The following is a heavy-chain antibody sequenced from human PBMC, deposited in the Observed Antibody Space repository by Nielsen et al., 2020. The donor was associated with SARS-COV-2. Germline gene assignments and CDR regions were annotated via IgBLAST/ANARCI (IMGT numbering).Heavy chain of an antibody. V-gene: IGHV1-2*06. CDR1: GYTFTGYY. J-gene: IGHJ6*02. Sequence: ASVKVSCKASGYTFTGYYMHWVRQAPGQGLEWMGRINPNSGGTNYAQKLQGRVTMTTDTSTSTAYMELRSLRSDDTAVYYCARGKLTATVFNYYYGMDVWGQGTTVTVSS. D-gene: IGHD5-18*01. CDR2: INPNSGGT. CDR3: ARGKLTATVFNYYYGMDV.